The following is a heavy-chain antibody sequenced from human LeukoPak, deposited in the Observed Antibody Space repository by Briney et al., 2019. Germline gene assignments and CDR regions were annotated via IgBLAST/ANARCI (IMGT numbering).Heavy chain of an antibody. CDR1: GFTFSSYG. D-gene: IGHD5-18*01. CDR3: AKGGSGYSYAPVAY. J-gene: IGHJ4*02. Sequence: PGGSLRLSCAASGFTFSSYGMHWVRQAPGKGLEWVAVISYDGSNKYYADSVKGRFTISRDNSKNTLYLQMNSLRAEDTAVYYCAKGGSGYSYAPVAYWGQGTLVTVSS. V-gene: IGHV3-30*18. CDR2: ISYDGSNK.